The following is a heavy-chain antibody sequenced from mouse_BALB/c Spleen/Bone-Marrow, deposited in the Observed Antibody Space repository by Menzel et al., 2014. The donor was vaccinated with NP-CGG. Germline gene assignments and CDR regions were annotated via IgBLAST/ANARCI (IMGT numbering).Heavy chain of an antibody. CDR3: TRPRYPFYAMDS. CDR2: ITDGGGAT. Sequence: EVHLVESGGGLVQPGGSLKLSCAASGFTFNSNTMSWVRQTPEKRLEWVAHITDGGGATYYLDTVKGRFTISRDSAKNTLYLQMSSLKSEDTAMYYCTRPRYPFYAMDSWGQGTSVTVSS. CDR1: GFTFNSNT. D-gene: IGHD2-14*01. V-gene: IGHV5-12-2*01. J-gene: IGHJ4*01.